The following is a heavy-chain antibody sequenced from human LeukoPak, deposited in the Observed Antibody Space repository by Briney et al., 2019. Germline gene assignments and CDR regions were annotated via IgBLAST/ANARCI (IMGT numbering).Heavy chain of an antibody. Sequence: PSETLSLTCAVYGGSLSGYYWSWIRQPPGKGLEWIGEINHSGSTNYNPSLKSRVTISVDTSKNQFSLKLSSVTAADTAVYYCATLWFGELLGVYWGQGTLVTVSS. CDR3: ATLWFGELLGVY. CDR2: INHSGST. CDR1: GGSLSGYY. D-gene: IGHD3-10*01. J-gene: IGHJ4*02. V-gene: IGHV4-34*01.